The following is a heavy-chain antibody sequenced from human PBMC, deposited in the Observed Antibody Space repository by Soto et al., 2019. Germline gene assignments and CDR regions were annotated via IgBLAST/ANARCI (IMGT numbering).Heavy chain of an antibody. D-gene: IGHD3-10*02. Sequence: SETLSLTCDVSGVSISENHWSWIRQAPGKGLEWVGYVHFSGSTTYNPSLAPRLNISFDMSKSQVYLQLTSVTAADTAVYYCARTLFGWGIWFDPWGQGTLVTVS. V-gene: IGHV4-59*01. CDR3: ARTLFGWGIWFDP. CDR2: VHFSGST. CDR1: GVSISENH. J-gene: IGHJ5*02.